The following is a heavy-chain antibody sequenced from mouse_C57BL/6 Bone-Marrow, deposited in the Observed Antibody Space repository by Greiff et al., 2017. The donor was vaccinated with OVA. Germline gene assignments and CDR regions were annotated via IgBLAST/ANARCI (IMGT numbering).Heavy chain of an antibody. D-gene: IGHD4-1*01. CDR1: GFNIKDDY. V-gene: IGHV14-4*01. CDR3: TTSGNWDYFDY. Sequence: VQLKESGAELVRPGASVKLSCTASGFNIKDDYMHWVKQRPEQGLEWIGWIDPENGDTEYASKFQGKATITADTSSNTAYLQLSSLTSEDTAVDYCTTSGNWDYFDYWGQGTTLTVSS. CDR2: IDPENGDT. J-gene: IGHJ2*01.